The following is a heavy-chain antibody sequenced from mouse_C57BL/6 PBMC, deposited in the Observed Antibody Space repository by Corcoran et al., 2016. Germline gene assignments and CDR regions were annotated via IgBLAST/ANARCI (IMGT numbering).Heavy chain of an antibody. CDR1: GYTFTSYG. V-gene: IGHV1-81*01. CDR2: IYPRSGNT. Sequence: QVQLQQSGAELARPGASVKLSCKASGYTFTSYGISWVKQRTGQGLEWIGEIYPRSGNTYYNEQFKGKATLTADKSSSTAYMELRSLTSEDSAVYFCARRGDGYSFAYWGQGTLVTVSA. J-gene: IGHJ3*01. CDR3: ARRGDGYSFAY. D-gene: IGHD2-3*01.